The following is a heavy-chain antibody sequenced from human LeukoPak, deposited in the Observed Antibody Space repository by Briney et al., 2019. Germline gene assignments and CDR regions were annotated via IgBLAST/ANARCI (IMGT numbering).Heavy chain of an antibody. D-gene: IGHD3-10*01. Sequence: ASVKVSCKASGYTFTGYYMHWVRQAPGQGLEWMGWINPNSGGTNYAQKFQGRVIMTRDTSISTAYMELSRLRSDDTAVYYCARDVGDYYGSGTYYGMDVWGQGTTVTVSS. J-gene: IGHJ6*02. CDR1: GYTFTGYY. V-gene: IGHV1-2*02. CDR2: INPNSGGT. CDR3: ARDVGDYYGSGTYYGMDV.